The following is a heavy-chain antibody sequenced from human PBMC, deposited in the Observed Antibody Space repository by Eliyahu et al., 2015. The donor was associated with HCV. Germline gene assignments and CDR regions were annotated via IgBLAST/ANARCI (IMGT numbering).Heavy chain of an antibody. CDR2: ISYDGSNK. Sequence: QVQLVESGGGVVQPGRSLRLSCAASGFTFSPYGMHXVRQAPGKGLEWGGGISYDGSNKYYAGSVKGRFTISRDNSNNALYLQMNSLRADDTAVYYCAKDHRVNGWYPGSWGQGTLVTVSS. CDR3: AKDHRVNGWYPGS. CDR1: GFTFSPYG. V-gene: IGHV3-30*18. D-gene: IGHD6-19*01. J-gene: IGHJ5*02.